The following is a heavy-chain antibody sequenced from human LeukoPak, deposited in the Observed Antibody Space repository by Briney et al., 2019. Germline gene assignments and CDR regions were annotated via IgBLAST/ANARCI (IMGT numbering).Heavy chain of an antibody. CDR1: GFSFSTST. CDR3: VRGDNRDY. D-gene: IGHD1-14*01. J-gene: IGHJ4*02. CDR2: IGKTSRDM. Sequence: PGGSLRLSCAASGFSFSTSTMNWVRQAPGKGLEWISSIGKTSRDMYYADSVRGRFTISRDNAKNSLFLLMNSLRVEDTSMYYCVRGDNRDYWGQGTLVTVSS. V-gene: IGHV3-21*01.